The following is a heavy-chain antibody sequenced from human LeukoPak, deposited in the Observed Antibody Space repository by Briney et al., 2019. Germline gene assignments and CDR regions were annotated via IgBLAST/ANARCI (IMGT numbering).Heavy chain of an antibody. D-gene: IGHD3-16*01. CDR3: GRDAYVSYYYYGMDV. V-gene: IGHV4-59*01. CDR1: GGSISSYY. J-gene: IGHJ6*04. Sequence: SETLSLTCTVSGGSISSYYWSWIRQPPGKGLEWIGYIYYSGSTNYNPSLKSRVTISVDTSKNQFSLKLTSVTAADTAVYYCGRDAYVSYYYYGMDVWGKGTTVTVSS. CDR2: IYYSGST.